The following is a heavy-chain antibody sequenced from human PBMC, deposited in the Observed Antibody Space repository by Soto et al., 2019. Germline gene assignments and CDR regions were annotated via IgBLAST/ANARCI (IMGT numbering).Heavy chain of an antibody. Sequence: EVQLLESGGGLVQPGGSWRLSWAASGFTFSTYAMSWVRQAPGKGLEGVSAISGGGGSTYYADSVKGRFTISRDNSKNTLYLQMNSLRAEDTAVYYCAKHDDGNFWSGSVDFDYWGQGTLVTVSS. CDR2: ISGGGGST. CDR1: GFTFSTYA. CDR3: AKHDDGNFWSGSVDFDY. J-gene: IGHJ4*02. V-gene: IGHV3-23*01. D-gene: IGHD3-3*01.